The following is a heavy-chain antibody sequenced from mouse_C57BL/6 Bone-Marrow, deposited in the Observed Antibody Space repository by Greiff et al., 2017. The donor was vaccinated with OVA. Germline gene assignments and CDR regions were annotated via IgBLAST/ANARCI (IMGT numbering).Heavy chain of an antibody. CDR2: ISSGGSYT. CDR3: ARRGYSDAMDY. V-gene: IGHV5-6*01. J-gene: IGHJ4*01. D-gene: IGHD2-3*01. CDR1: GFTFSSYG. Sequence: DVQLQESGGDLVKPGGSLKLSCAASGFTFSSYGMSWVRQTPDKRLEWVATISSGGSYTYYPDSVKGRFTISRDNAKNTLYLQMSSLKSEDTAMYYCARRGYSDAMDYWGQGTSVTVSS.